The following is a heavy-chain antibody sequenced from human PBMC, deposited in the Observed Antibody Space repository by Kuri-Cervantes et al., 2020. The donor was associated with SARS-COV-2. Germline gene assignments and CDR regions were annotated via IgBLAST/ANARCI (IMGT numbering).Heavy chain of an antibody. CDR3: ASLSPGESIAARPIDY. V-gene: IGHV1-46*01. D-gene: IGHD6-6*01. J-gene: IGHJ4*02. CDR2: INPVDGRT. Sequence: ASVKVSCKASGCTFTTYGINWVRQAPGQGLEWMGIINPVDGRTNYAHKFQGRVTMTRDTSTSTAYMELSSLRSEDTAVYYCASLSPGESIAARPIDYWGQGTLVTVSS. CDR1: GCTFTTYG.